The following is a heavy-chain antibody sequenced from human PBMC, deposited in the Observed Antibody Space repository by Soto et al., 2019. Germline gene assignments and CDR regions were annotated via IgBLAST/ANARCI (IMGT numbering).Heavy chain of an antibody. D-gene: IGHD2-2*02. J-gene: IGHJ4*02. CDR2: ISAYNGNT. V-gene: IGHV1-18*01. Sequence: ASVKVSCKASGYTFTSYGISWVRQAPGQGLEWMGWISAYNGNTNYAQRLQGRVTMTTDTSTSTAYMELRSLRSDDTAVYYCARVRAYCSSTSCYTYDYWGQGTLVTVSS. CDR1: GYTFTSYG. CDR3: ARVRAYCSSTSCYTYDY.